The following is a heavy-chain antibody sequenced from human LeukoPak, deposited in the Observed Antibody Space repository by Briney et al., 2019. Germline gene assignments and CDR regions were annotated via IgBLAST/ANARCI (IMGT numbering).Heavy chain of an antibody. CDR1: GFTFSNYW. Sequence: GSLRLSCAASGFTFSNYWVHWVRQAPGKGLVWVSHINRDGRSTTYADSVKGRFTISRDNAKNTLYLQMNTLRAEDTAVYYCARGPDYDPSFDYWGQGTLVAVSS. J-gene: IGHJ4*02. CDR2: INRDGRST. D-gene: IGHD3-3*01. V-gene: IGHV3-74*01. CDR3: ARGPDYDPSFDY.